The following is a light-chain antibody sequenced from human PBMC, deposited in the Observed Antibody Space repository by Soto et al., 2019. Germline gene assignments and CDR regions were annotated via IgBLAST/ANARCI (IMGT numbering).Light chain of an antibody. CDR2: GAS. CDR1: QSVTSSY. V-gene: IGKV3-20*01. Sequence: EIVLTQSPGTLSLSPGERATLSCRASQSVTSSYLAWYQQKPGQAPRLLIYGASNRATGIPVRFSGSGSGTDFTLTINRLEPEDFAVYYCQQYGSSRTFGQGTKVEIK. CDR3: QQYGSSRT. J-gene: IGKJ1*01.